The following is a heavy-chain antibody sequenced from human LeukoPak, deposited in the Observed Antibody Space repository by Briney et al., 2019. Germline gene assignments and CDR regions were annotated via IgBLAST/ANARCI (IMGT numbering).Heavy chain of an antibody. CDR3: ARVVPGYTDSSSSSEGYYYYGMDV. CDR2: IYYSGST. V-gene: IGHV4-59*01. J-gene: IGHJ6*02. CDR1: GGSISSYY. Sequence: SETLSLTCTVSGGSISSYYWSWIRQPPGKGLEWIGYIYYSGSTNYNPSLKSRVTISVDTSKNQFSLKLSSVTAADTAVYYCARVVPGYTDSSSSSEGYYYYGMDVWGQGTTVTGSS. D-gene: IGHD6-6*01.